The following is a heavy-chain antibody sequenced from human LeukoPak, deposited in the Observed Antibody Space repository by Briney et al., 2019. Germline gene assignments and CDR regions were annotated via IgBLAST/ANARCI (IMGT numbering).Heavy chain of an antibody. CDR3: ARDPNGDYIGAFDF. Sequence: GGSLRLSCEASGFTFSSYAMIWVRQAPGKGLEWVSAIVGSGAGTQYADSVKGRFTISRDNSKNTLYLQMSSLRAEDTAVYYCARDPNGDYIGAFDFRGQGTMVTVSS. V-gene: IGHV3-23*01. D-gene: IGHD4-17*01. CDR1: GFTFSSYA. J-gene: IGHJ3*01. CDR2: IVGSGAGT.